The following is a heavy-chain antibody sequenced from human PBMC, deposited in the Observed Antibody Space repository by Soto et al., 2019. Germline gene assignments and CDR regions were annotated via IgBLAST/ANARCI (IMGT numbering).Heavy chain of an antibody. CDR2: INPNSGGT. D-gene: IGHD4-17*01. Sequence: ASVKVSCKASGYTFTGYYMHWVRQAPGQGLEWMGWINPNSGGTNYAQKFQGRVTMTRDTSISTAYMELSRLRSDDTAVYYCARVPLPDYGDYNYYYDGMDVWGQGTTVTVSS. V-gene: IGHV1-2*02. CDR1: GYTFTGYY. J-gene: IGHJ6*02. CDR3: ARVPLPDYGDYNYYYDGMDV.